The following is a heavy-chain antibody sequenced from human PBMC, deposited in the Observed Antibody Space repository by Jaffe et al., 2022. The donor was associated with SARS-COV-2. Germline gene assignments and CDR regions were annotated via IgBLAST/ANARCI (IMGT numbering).Heavy chain of an antibody. D-gene: IGHD2-15*01. CDR3: ARHNQDCSGGSCYSGWFDP. V-gene: IGHV4-39*01. J-gene: IGHJ5*02. CDR1: GGSISSSSYY. Sequence: QLQLQESGPGLVKPSETLSLTCTVSGGSISSSSYYWGWIRQPPGKGLEWIGSIYYSGSTYYNPSLKSRVTISVDTSKNQFSLKLSSVTAADTAVYYCARHNQDCSGGSCYSGWFDPWGQGTLVTVSS. CDR2: IYYSGST.